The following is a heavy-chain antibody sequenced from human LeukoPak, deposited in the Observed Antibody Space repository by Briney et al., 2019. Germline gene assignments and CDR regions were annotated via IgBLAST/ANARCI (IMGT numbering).Heavy chain of an antibody. Sequence: GASVKVSYKASGYTFTGYYMHWVRQAPGQGLEWMGWINPNSGGTNYAQKFQGRVTMTRDTSISTAYMELSRLRSDDTAVYYCAGVVGQWPYDAFDIWGQGTMVTVSS. CDR3: AGVVGQWPYDAFDI. J-gene: IGHJ3*02. V-gene: IGHV1-2*02. CDR2: INPNSGGT. D-gene: IGHD6-19*01. CDR1: GYTFTGYY.